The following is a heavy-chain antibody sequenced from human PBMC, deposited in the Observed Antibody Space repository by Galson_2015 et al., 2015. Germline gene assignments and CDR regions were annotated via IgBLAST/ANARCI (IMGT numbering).Heavy chain of an antibody. D-gene: IGHD3-10*02. J-gene: IGHJ4*02. V-gene: IGHV1-3*01. CDR1: GYTFTSYA. CDR3: ARSDVHPVPGSGDY. CDR2: INAGNGNT. Sequence: SVKVSCKASGYTFTSYAMHWVRQAPGQRLEWMGWINAGNGNTKYSQKSQGRVTITRDTSASTAYMGLSSLRSEDTAVYYCARSDVHPVPGSGDYWGQGTLVTVSS.